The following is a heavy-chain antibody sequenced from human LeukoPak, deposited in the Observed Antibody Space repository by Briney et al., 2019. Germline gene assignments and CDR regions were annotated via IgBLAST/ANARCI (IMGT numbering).Heavy chain of an antibody. V-gene: IGHV1-2*02. Sequence: ASVKVSCKASGYTFTGYYMHWVRQAPGQGLEWMGWINPNSGSTNFAQKFQGRVTMTRDTSISTAYMELSRLRSDDTAVYYCARRLGNYYGSGSEWDYWGQGTLVTVSS. CDR2: INPNSGST. J-gene: IGHJ4*02. D-gene: IGHD3-10*01. CDR3: ARRLGNYYGSGSEWDY. CDR1: GYTFTGYY.